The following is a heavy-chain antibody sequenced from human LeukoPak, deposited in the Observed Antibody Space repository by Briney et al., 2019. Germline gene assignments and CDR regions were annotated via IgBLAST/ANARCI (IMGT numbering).Heavy chain of an antibody. D-gene: IGHD6-13*01. CDR2: INHSGRT. V-gene: IGHV4-34*01. CDR1: GESFSGYY. J-gene: IGHJ4*02. CDR3: ARGDIAAGGAPFDY. Sequence: SETLSLTCAVYGESFSGYYWSWIRQPLGRGLEWIGEINHSGRTSYSASLKSRVTISVDTSKNQFSLKLNSVTAADTAVYYCARGDIAAGGAPFDYWGQGTLVTVSS.